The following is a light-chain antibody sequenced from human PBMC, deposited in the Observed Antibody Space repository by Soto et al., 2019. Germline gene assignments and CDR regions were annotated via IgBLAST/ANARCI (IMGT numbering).Light chain of an antibody. Sequence: QSVLTQPPSASGTPGQRFTISCSGSSSHIGSNTVNWYQQLPGTAPKLLIYSNDQRPSGVPDRFSGSKSGTSASLAISGLQSEDEADYYCAAWDGSLNGYVFGTGTKGTVL. J-gene: IGLJ1*01. CDR3: AAWDGSLNGYV. CDR1: SSHIGSNT. V-gene: IGLV1-44*01. CDR2: SND.